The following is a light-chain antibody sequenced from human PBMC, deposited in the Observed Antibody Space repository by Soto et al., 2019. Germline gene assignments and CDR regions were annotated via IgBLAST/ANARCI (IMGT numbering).Light chain of an antibody. J-gene: IGKJ5*01. CDR3: QQYSTSPT. CDR1: QSLITRY. CDR2: VAS. Sequence: IVLTQSPGTLSLFPGERATLSCRASQSLITRYLAWYQQKPGQAPRLLIYVASSRATGIPDRFSGSGSGTDFTLSTSRLEPEDCAVYSWQQYSTSPTFGNGTRLEIK. V-gene: IGKV3-20*01.